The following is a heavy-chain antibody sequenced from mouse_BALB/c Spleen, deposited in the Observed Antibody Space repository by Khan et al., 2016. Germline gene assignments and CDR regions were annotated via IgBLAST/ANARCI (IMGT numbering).Heavy chain of an antibody. CDR2: VNPNNGGS. D-gene: IGHD3-1*01. CDR1: GYSFSGYY. CDR3: LRDAMDY. Sequence: VQLQQSGPDLVKPGASVKISCKASGYSFSGYYLDWVKQSHEKSREWIGRVNPNNGGSKYNQKFKGKAISTVDRSSTTAYMELRSLTSEDSAVYYCLRDAMDYWGQGTSVTVSS. V-gene: IGHV1-18*01. J-gene: IGHJ4*01.